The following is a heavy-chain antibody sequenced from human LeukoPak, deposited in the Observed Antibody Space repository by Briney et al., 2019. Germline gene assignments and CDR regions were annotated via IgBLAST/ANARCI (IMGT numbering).Heavy chain of an antibody. Sequence: SETLSLTCTGSGGSISSYYWSWIRQPPGKGLEWIGYIYYSGSTNYNPSLKSRVTISVDTSKNQFSLKLSSVTAADTAVYYCARDGGYGDLHWGQGTLVTVS. J-gene: IGHJ4*02. D-gene: IGHD4-17*01. CDR1: GGSISSYY. V-gene: IGHV4-59*01. CDR2: IYYSGST. CDR3: ARDGGYGDLH.